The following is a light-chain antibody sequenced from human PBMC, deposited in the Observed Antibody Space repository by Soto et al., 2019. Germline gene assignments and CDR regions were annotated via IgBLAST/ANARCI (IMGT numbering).Light chain of an antibody. CDR3: QQYNNWPPWT. CDR1: QSISRS. V-gene: IGKV3-15*01. J-gene: IGKJ1*01. Sequence: EIVLTQSPAILSVSPGERATLSCRASQSISRSLAWYQQKPGQAPRLLISDASTRATGIPARFSGSGSGTEFTLTISSLQSEDFAVYSCQQYNNWPPWTFGQGTKVDIK. CDR2: DAS.